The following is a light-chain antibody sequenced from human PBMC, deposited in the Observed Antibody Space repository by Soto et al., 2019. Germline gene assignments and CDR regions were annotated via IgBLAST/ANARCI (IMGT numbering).Light chain of an antibody. V-gene: IGLV1-44*01. CDR3: ATWDDRLNEGV. J-gene: IGLJ1*01. CDR1: SSNIASNT. CDR2: SNN. Sequence: QSVLTQPASASGTPGQRVTISCSGSSSNIASNTVNWYQQLPGTAPKLLIYSNNQRPSGVPDRFSGSKSGTSASLAISGLQSEDEADYYCATWDDRLNEGVFGPGTKVTVL.